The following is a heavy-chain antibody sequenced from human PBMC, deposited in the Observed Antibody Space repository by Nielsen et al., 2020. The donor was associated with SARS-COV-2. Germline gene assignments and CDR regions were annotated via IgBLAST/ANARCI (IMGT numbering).Heavy chain of an antibody. D-gene: IGHD3-22*01. V-gene: IGHV1-46*01. CDR2: INSAVGST. J-gene: IGHJ4*02. Sequence: ASVKVSCKASGYTFVNHYIHWVRQAPGQGLEWMGIINSAVGSTTYAQKFQGRVAMTTDTSTNTVYMELSSLRSEDTAVYYCARMYNNGGYYYSWFDYWGQGTLVTVSS. CDR3: ARMYNNGGYYYSWFDY. CDR1: GYTFVNHY.